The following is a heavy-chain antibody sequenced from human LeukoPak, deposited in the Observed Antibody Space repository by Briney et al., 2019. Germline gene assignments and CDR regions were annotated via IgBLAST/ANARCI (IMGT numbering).Heavy chain of an antibody. CDR1: GGSISSSSYY. Sequence: SETLSLTCTVSGGSISSSSYYWGWIRQPPGKGLEWIGTIYYNGATQYNPSLRTRVTMSVDTSQNQFSLKLTSVTAADTAVYYCARSHSSGWYIQHYYYYGMDVWGQGTTVTVSS. V-gene: IGHV4-39*07. D-gene: IGHD6-19*01. J-gene: IGHJ6*02. CDR3: ARSHSSGWYIQHYYYYGMDV. CDR2: IYYNGAT.